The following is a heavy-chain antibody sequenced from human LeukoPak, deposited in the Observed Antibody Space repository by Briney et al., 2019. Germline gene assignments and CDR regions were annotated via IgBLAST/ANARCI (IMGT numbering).Heavy chain of an antibody. CDR1: GFTFSSYW. V-gene: IGHV3-7*01. D-gene: IGHD1-7*01. J-gene: IGHJ4*02. CDR3: ASTSSLSKTGTTDY. CDR2: IKQDGSEK. Sequence: GGSLRLSCAASGFTFSSYWMSWVRQAPGKGLEWVANIKQDGSEKYYVDSVKGRFTISRDSAKNSLYLQMNSLRAEDTAVYYCASTSSLSKTGTTDYWGQGTLVTVSS.